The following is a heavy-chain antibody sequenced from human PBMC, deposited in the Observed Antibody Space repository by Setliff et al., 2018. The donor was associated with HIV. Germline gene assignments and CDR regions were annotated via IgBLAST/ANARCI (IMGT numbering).Heavy chain of an antibody. Sequence: PGGSLRLSCAASEFTFDNYVMNWFRQTPGKGLEWVSSISSTGSLTYYAEPVRGRFTISRDNSENSLYLQMNSLRLEDTGVYYCARLVSKRAGVDYWGQGTQVTVSS. V-gene: IGHV3-21*03. J-gene: IGHJ4*02. CDR2: ISSTGSLT. CDR3: ARLVSKRAGVDY. CDR1: EFTFDNYV. D-gene: IGHD4-17*01.